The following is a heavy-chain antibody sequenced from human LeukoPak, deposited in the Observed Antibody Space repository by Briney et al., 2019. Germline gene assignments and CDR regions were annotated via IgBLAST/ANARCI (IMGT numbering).Heavy chain of an antibody. Sequence: SVKVSCTASGGTFSSYAISWVRQAPGQGLEWMGGIIPIFGTANYAQKFQGRVTITADESTSTAYMELSSLRSEDTAVYYCAKGKYSSSLYYFDYWGQGTLVTVSS. CDR1: GGTFSSYA. CDR2: IIPIFGTA. V-gene: IGHV1-69*13. D-gene: IGHD6-6*01. J-gene: IGHJ4*02. CDR3: AKGKYSSSLYYFDY.